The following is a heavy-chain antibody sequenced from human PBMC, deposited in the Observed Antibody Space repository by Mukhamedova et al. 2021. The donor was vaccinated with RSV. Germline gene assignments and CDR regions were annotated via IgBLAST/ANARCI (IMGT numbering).Heavy chain of an antibody. Sequence: QDGSQKYYVDSVKGRFTISRDNAKNSPYLQMNSLRAEDTAVYYCARADVDIVATISQAVDYWGQGTLVTVSS. J-gene: IGHJ4*02. CDR2: QDGSQK. V-gene: IGHV3-7*01. D-gene: IGHD5-12*01. CDR3: ARADVDIVATISQAVDY.